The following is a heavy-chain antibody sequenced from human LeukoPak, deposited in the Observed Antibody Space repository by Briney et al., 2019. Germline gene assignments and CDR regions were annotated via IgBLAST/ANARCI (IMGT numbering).Heavy chain of an antibody. V-gene: IGHV4-31*03. J-gene: IGHJ4*02. CDR2: IYYSGST. Sequence: SETPSLTCTVSGGSISSGGYYWSWIRQHPGKGLEWIGYIYYSGSTYYNPSLKSRVTISVDTSKNQFSLKLSSVTAADTAVYYCARGDSSGYFDYWGQGTLVTVSS. CDR1: GGSISSGGYY. CDR3: ARGDSSGYFDY. D-gene: IGHD3-22*01.